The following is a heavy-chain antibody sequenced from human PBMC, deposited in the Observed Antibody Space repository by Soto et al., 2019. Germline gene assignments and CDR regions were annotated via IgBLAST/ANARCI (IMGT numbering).Heavy chain of an antibody. CDR1: GFTFSSYA. CDR2: ISYDGSNK. D-gene: IGHD2-2*01. J-gene: IGHJ1*01. CDR3: ARERARNIVVVPAAMVYFQH. V-gene: IGHV3-30-3*01. Sequence: SLRLSCAASGFTFSSYAMHWVRQAPGKGLEWVAVISYDGSNKYYADSVKGRFTISRDNSKNTLYLQMNSLRAEDTAVYYCARERARNIVVVPAAMVYFQHWGQGTLVTVSS.